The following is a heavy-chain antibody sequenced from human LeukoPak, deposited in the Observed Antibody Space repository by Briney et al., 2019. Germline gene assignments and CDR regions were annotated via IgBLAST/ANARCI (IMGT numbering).Heavy chain of an antibody. D-gene: IGHD6-13*01. J-gene: IGHJ4*02. V-gene: IGHV4-39*07. Sequence: SETLSLTCTVSGGSISSYYWGWIRQPPGKGLEWIGSIYYSGSTYYNPSLKSRVTISVDTSKNQFSLKLSSVTAADTAVYYCATDGGSSWYYFDYWGQGTLVTVSS. CDR1: GGSISSYY. CDR2: IYYSGST. CDR3: ATDGGSSWYYFDY.